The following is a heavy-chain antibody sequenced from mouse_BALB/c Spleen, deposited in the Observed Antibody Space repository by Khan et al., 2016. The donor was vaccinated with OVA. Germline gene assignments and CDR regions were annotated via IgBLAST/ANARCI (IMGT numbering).Heavy chain of an antibody. CDR2: INTYTGEP. Sequence: QIQLVQSGPELKKPGETVKISCKASGYTFTNYGMNWVKQAPGKGLKWMGWINTYTGEPTYADDFKGRFAFTLETSASTAYLQISNLKNEDMPTDFCARISSYGYADVWGAGTTVTVSS. CDR1: GYTFTNYG. CDR3: ARISSYGYADV. J-gene: IGHJ1*01. D-gene: IGHD6-2*01. V-gene: IGHV9-1*02.